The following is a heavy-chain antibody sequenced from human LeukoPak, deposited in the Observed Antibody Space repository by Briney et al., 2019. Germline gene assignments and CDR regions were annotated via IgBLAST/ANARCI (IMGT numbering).Heavy chain of an antibody. Sequence: ASVKVSCKASGYTFTGYFIHWVRQAPGQGLEWMGWINPNSGGTNYAHKLQGRGTMARDPSISPASLELSRLRSDDTAVYYCARSYDFWSGYASLGYWGQGTLVTVSS. CDR1: GYTFTGYF. V-gene: IGHV1-2*07. CDR3: ARSYDFWSGYASLGY. D-gene: IGHD3-3*01. J-gene: IGHJ4*02. CDR2: INPNSGGT.